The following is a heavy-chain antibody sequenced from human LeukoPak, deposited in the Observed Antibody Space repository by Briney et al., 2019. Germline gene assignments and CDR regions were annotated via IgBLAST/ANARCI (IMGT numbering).Heavy chain of an antibody. CDR3: ARVGVRARYFDY. CDR1: RFTFSDYY. J-gene: IGHJ4*02. Sequence: GGSLRLSCAASRFTFSDYYMSWIRQAPGKGLEWVSYISDSGSSTYYADSVKGRFTISRDNAKNSLYLQMNSLRAEDTAVYYCARVGVRARYFDYWGQGTLVTVSS. D-gene: IGHD3-10*01. CDR2: ISDSGSST. V-gene: IGHV3-11*01.